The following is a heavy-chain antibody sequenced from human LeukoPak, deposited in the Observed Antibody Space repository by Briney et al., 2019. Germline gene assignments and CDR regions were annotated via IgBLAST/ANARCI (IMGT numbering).Heavy chain of an antibody. CDR3: ARAGSSGWYASPVDY. CDR2: INHSGST. CDR1: GGSFSGYY. Sequence: SETLSLTCAVYGGSFSGYYWSWIRQPPGKGLEWIGDINHSGSTNYNPSLKSRVTISVDTSKNQFSLKLSSVTAADTAVYYCARAGSSGWYASPVDYWGQGTLVTVSS. J-gene: IGHJ4*02. D-gene: IGHD6-19*01. V-gene: IGHV4-34*01.